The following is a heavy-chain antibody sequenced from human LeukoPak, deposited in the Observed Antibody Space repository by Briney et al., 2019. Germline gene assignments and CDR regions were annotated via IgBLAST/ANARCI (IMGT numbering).Heavy chain of an antibody. Sequence: GASVKVSCKASGYTFTSYDINWVRQAPGQGLEWMGGMNPNSGNTGYAQKFQGRVTMTRNTSINTAYMELSSLRSEDTAVYYCARGVQGPLGDWFDPWGQGTLVTVSS. V-gene: IGHV1-8*01. CDR2: MNPNSGNT. CDR1: GYTFTSYD. J-gene: IGHJ5*02. D-gene: IGHD1-1*01. CDR3: ARGVQGPLGDWFDP.